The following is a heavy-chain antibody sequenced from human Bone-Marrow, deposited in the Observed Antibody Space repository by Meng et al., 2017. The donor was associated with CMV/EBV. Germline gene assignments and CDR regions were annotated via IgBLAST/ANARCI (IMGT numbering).Heavy chain of an antibody. D-gene: IGHD6-19*01. J-gene: IGHJ4*02. CDR2: INPRDSHT. V-gene: IGHV5-51*01. CDR1: YSFSSYW. Sequence: YSFSSYWIGWVRQMPGKGLEWMGIINPRDSHTRYSPAFQGHVTISADKSISTAHLQWSSLKASDTAMYYCARHLGGVVEVAGNPFDYWGQGTLVTVSS. CDR3: ARHLGGVVEVAGNPFDY.